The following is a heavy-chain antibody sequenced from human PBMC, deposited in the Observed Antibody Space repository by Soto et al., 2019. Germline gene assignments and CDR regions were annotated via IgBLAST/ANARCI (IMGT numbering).Heavy chain of an antibody. CDR3: ARLSRASFALDV. Sequence: GESLKISCQGSGYSFTSYWIGWVRQMPGKGLELMGIIYPGDSDTRYSPSFQGQVTISADKSIRTAYLQWSSLKASDSAVYYCARLSRASFALDVWGQGTTVTVSS. D-gene: IGHD3-16*01. CDR1: GYSFTSYW. J-gene: IGHJ6*02. V-gene: IGHV5-51*01. CDR2: IYPGDSDT.